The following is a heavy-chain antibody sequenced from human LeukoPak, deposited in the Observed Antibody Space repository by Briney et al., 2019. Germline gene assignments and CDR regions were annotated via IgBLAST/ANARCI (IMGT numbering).Heavy chain of an antibody. CDR1: GFSFNNYA. D-gene: IGHD5-12*01. CDR3: AKGGYDYIEIAYFDY. V-gene: IGHV3-23*01. CDR2: IIASSGST. J-gene: IGHJ4*02. Sequence: GGSLRLSCAASGFSFNNYAMSWIRQAPGKGLEWVALIIASSGSTLYADSVKGRFTISRDNSKNMVYLQMNSLRAEDTAVYYCAKGGYDYIEIAYFDYWGQGTLVTVSS.